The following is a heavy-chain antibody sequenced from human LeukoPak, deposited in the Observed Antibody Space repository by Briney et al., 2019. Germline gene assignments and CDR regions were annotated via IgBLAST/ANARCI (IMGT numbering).Heavy chain of an antibody. CDR3: ARNMITFGGVLFRRFDP. D-gene: IGHD3-16*01. J-gene: IGHJ5*02. V-gene: IGHV1-18*01. CDR1: GYTFTSYG. CDR2: ISAYNGNT. Sequence: GASVKVSCKASGYTFTSYGISWVRQAPGQGLEWMGWISAYNGNTNYAQHLQGRVTMTTDTCTSTAYMELRSLRSDDTAVYYCARNMITFGGVLFRRFDPWGQGTLVTVSS.